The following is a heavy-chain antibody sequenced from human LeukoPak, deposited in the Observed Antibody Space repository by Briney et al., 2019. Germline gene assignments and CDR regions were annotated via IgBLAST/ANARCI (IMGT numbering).Heavy chain of an antibody. CDR3: ARASYGGGFDY. Sequence: GGSLRLSCAASGFTVSNNYMSWVRQAPGKGLEWVSLIDSGGNTYYADSVKGRFTVSRDNSKNTLYFQLNSLRAEDTAVYYCARASYGGGFDYWGQGTLVTVSS. CDR1: GFTVSNNY. CDR2: IDSGGNT. J-gene: IGHJ4*02. D-gene: IGHD3-10*01. V-gene: IGHV3-53*01.